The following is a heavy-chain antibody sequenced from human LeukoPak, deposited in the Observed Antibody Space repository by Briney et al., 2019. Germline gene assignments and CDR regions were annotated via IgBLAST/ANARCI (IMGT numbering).Heavy chain of an antibody. CDR2: ISSSSSYI. V-gene: IGHV3-21*01. CDR3: ATESVELATIPLGY. D-gene: IGHD5-24*01. J-gene: IGHJ4*02. Sequence: PGGSLRLSCVASGFTFSRYWMHWVREAPGMGLEWVSSISSSSSYIYYADSVKGRFTISRDNAKNSLSLQMNSLRADDTAVYYCATESVELATIPLGYWGQGTLVTVSS. CDR1: GFTFSRYW.